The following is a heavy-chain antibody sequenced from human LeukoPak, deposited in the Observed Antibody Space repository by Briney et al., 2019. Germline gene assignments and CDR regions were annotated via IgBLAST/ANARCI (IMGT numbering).Heavy chain of an antibody. CDR3: ARVSGSYLPDY. D-gene: IGHD1-26*01. CDR2: TNHSGST. Sequence: SETLSLTCAVYGGSFSGYYWSWIRQPPGKGLEWIGETNHSGSTNYNPSLKSRVTISVDTSKNQFSLKLSSVTAADTAVYYCARVSGSYLPDYWGQGTLVTVSS. V-gene: IGHV4-34*01. J-gene: IGHJ4*02. CDR1: GGSFSGYY.